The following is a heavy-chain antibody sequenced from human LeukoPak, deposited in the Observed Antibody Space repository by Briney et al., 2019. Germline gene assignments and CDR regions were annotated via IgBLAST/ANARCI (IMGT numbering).Heavy chain of an antibody. CDR1: GFTVSTNY. CDR2: IYSDGTT. CDR3: ARHSRGRWYVFDY. D-gene: IGHD6-13*01. Sequence: PGGSLRLSCAASGFTVSTNYMGWVRQAPGKGLEWVSLIYSDGTTYYAASVKGRFTISRDNSNNTLYLQMNSLRAEDTAVYYCARHSRGRWYVFDYWGQGTLVTVSS. J-gene: IGHJ4*02. V-gene: IGHV3-53*01.